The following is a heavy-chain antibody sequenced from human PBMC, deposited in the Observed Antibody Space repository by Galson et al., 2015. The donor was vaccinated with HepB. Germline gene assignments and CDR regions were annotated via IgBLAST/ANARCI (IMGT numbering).Heavy chain of an antibody. J-gene: IGHJ4*02. CDR3: ATEDNYGSPRNIPLTPVPVY. CDR2: INPNSGGT. V-gene: IGHV1-2*02. CDR1: GYTFTGYY. D-gene: IGHD3-10*01. Sequence: SCKASGYTFTGYYIRWVRQAPGQGLEWMGWINPNSGGTNYAQKFQGRVTMTRDTSIRTAYMELKRLRSDDTAVYYCATEDNYGSPRNIPLTPVPVYWGQGTLVSVSS.